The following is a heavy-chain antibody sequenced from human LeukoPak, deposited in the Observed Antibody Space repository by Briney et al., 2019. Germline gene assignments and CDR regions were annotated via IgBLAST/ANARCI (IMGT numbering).Heavy chain of an antibody. Sequence: GGSLRLSCAASGFTFSSYAMSWVRQAPGKGLEWVSAISGSGGSTYYADSVKGRFTISRDNSKNTLYLQMNSLKTEDTAVYYCTTEFNSDFWSGYYMDVWGKGTTVTVSS. V-gene: IGHV3-23*01. CDR2: ISGSGGST. CDR3: TTEFNSDFWSGYYMDV. D-gene: IGHD3-3*01. J-gene: IGHJ6*03. CDR1: GFTFSSYA.